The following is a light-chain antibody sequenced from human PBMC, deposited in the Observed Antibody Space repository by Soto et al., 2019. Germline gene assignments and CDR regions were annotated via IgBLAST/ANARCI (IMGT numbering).Light chain of an antibody. CDR3: QSYATGLSVLYV. CDR1: SSNIGSTYD. CDR2: GNT. Sequence: QSVLTQPPSVSGAPGQRVTISCTGSSSNIGSTYDVQWYQQLPGTAPKLLIHGNTDRPSGVPDRFSGSKSGTSASLAVTGLQAEDEADYYCQSYATGLSVLYVFGTGTKVTV. V-gene: IGLV1-40*01. J-gene: IGLJ1*01.